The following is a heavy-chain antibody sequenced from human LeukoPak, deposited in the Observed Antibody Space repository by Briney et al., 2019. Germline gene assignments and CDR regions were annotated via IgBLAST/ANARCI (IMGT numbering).Heavy chain of an antibody. CDR1: GFTFSSYA. CDR3: ARDQGSYGFYFDY. J-gene: IGHJ4*02. V-gene: IGHV3-30-3*01. CDR2: ISYDGSNK. Sequence: GRSLRLSCAASGFTFSSYAMHWVRQAPGKGLEWVAVISYDGSNKYYADSVKGRFTISRDSSKNTLYLQMNSLRAEDTAVYYCARDQGSYGFYFDYWGQGTLVTVSS. D-gene: IGHD5-18*01.